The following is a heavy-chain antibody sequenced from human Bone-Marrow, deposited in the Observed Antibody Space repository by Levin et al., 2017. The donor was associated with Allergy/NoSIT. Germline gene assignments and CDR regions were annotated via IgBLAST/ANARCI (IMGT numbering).Heavy chain of an antibody. V-gene: IGHV1-8*01. Sequence: ASVKVSCMASGDTFGTYDINWLRQATGQGLEWVGWMNPSSGDTGYAQKFRGRVSMTKNTSFSTAYMELSSLRSEDTAVYYCARSPKRILSFGVVIPQGAYLDFWGQGTLVTVSS. CDR1: GDTFGTYD. CDR3: ARSPKRILSFGVVIPQGAYLDF. CDR2: MNPSSGDT. D-gene: IGHD3-3*01. J-gene: IGHJ4*02.